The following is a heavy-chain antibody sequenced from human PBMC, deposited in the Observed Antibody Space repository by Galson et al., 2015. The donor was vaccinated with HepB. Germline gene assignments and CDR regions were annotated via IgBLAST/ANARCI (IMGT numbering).Heavy chain of an antibody. CDR2: IYSGGST. Sequence: SLRLSCAASGFTVSSNYMSWVRQAPGKGLEWVSVIYSGGSTYYADSVKGRFIISRDNSKSTLYLQMNSLRPEDTAVYYCARSSITMLFDYWGQGTLVTVSS. D-gene: IGHD3-10*01. CDR3: ARSSITMLFDY. V-gene: IGHV3-66*01. CDR1: GFTVSSNY. J-gene: IGHJ4*02.